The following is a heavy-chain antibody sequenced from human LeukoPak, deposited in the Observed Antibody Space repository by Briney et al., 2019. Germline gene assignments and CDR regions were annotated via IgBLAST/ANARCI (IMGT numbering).Heavy chain of an antibody. CDR2: ISYDGSNK. J-gene: IGHJ4*02. Sequence: GGSLRLSCAASGLTFSSYAMHWVRQAPGKGLEWVAVISYDGSNKYYADSVKGRFTISRDNSKNTLYLQMNSLRAEDTAVYYCARDRWESPGFLGLYYFDYWGQGTLVTVSS. D-gene: IGHD3-16*01. V-gene: IGHV3-30-3*01. CDR3: ARDRWESPGFLGLYYFDY. CDR1: GLTFSSYA.